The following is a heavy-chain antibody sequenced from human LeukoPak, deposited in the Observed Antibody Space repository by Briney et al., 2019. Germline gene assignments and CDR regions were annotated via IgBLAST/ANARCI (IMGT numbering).Heavy chain of an antibody. V-gene: IGHV3-30*18. D-gene: IGHD2-15*01. CDR2: ISYDGTNK. CDR3: AKDFAKYCSGGCDFQY. J-gene: IGHJ1*01. Sequence: PGGSLRLSCAVSGSTFSSYCMHWVRQPPGRGLAWVAAISYDGTNKYYADSVKGRFTISRDNSKNTLYLQMTSLRSDGTAVYYCAKDFAKYCSGGCDFQYWGQGTLVTVSS. CDR1: GSTFSSYC.